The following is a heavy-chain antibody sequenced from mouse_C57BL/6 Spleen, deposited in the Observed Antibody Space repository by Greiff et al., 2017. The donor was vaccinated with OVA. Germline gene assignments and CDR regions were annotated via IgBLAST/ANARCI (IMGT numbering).Heavy chain of an antibody. CDR3: ARAYYDLYFDY. V-gene: IGHV5-16*01. J-gene: IGHJ2*01. Sequence: VQLKESEGGLVQPGSSMKLSCTASGFTFSDYYMAWVRQVPEKGLEWVANINYDGSSTYYLDSLKSRFIISRDNAKNILYLQMSSLKSEDTATYYCARAYYDLYFDYWGQGTTLTVSS. CDR1: GFTFSDYY. D-gene: IGHD2-10*01. CDR2: INYDGSST.